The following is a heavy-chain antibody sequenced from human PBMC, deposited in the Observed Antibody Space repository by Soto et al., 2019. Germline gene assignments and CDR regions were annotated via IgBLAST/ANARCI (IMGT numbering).Heavy chain of an antibody. D-gene: IGHD3-22*01. V-gene: IGHV3-7*01. Sequence: ICVRQAPGKGLEWVATIKQDGSEKPNLDSVEGRFTISRDNAKNSLSLQMNSLRAEDTAVYYCAKDLYYYDSSGYYDYWGQGTLVTVSS. J-gene: IGHJ4*02. CDR2: IKQDGSEK. CDR3: AKDLYYYDSSGYYDY.